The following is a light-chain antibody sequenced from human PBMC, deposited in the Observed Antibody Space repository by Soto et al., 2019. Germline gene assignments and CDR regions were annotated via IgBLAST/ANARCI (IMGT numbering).Light chain of an antibody. CDR2: DVS. J-gene: IGLJ2*01. CDR3: SSYTSSSTLVV. Sequence: QSALTQPASVSGSPGQSITISCTGTSSDVGAYNYVSWYQQHPGKAPKLMIYDVSHRPSGVSNRFSGSKSGNTASLTISGLQAEDEADYYCSSYTSSSTLVVFGGVTKLTVL. V-gene: IGLV2-14*03. CDR1: SSDVGAYNY.